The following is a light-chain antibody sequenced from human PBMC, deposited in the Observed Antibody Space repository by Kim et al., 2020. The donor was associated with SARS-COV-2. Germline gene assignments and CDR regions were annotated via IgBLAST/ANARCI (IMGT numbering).Light chain of an antibody. Sequence: GQSITISCSGASSDVGSDNLVSWYQQFPGKAPKLIIYEVSKRPSGVSSRFSASKSSNTASLTISGLQAEDEAHYHCCSYAGSGTVIFGGGTKVTVL. J-gene: IGLJ2*01. CDR1: SSDVGSDNL. V-gene: IGLV2-23*02. CDR2: EVS. CDR3: CSYAGSGTVI.